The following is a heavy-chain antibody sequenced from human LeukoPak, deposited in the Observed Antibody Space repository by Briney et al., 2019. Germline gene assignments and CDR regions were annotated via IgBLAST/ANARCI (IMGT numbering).Heavy chain of an antibody. V-gene: IGHV3-23*01. CDR3: AKDGLSGSGSYSWGKMDV. J-gene: IGHJ6*04. CDR2: ISGGGAST. Sequence: PGGSLRLSCAASGFTFSNYAMNWVRQAPGKGLEWVSAISGGGASTPYADSVNGRFTISRDNSKRMVYMQMNSLRVENTAVYYCAKDGLSGSGSYSWGKMDVWGKGTTVTVSS. CDR1: GFTFSNYA. D-gene: IGHD3-10*01.